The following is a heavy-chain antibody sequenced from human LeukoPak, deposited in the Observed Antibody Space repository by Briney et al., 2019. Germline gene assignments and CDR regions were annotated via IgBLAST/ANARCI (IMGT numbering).Heavy chain of an antibody. Sequence: GGSLRLPCAASGFTFSTYAIHWVRQAPGKGLGWVAVISYDGSNKYYADSVKGRFTISRDNSKNTLYLQMNSLRAEDTAVYYCARGDSSGYVCDYWGQGTLVTVSS. J-gene: IGHJ4*02. CDR3: ARGDSSGYVCDY. D-gene: IGHD3-22*01. CDR1: GFTFSTYA. V-gene: IGHV3-30-3*01. CDR2: ISYDGSNK.